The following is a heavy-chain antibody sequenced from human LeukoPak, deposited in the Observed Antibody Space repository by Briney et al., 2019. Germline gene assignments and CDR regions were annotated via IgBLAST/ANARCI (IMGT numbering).Heavy chain of an antibody. D-gene: IGHD5-24*01. J-gene: IGHJ4*02. CDR3: ARAEERWLVYLGIQFSGFDY. CDR1: GFTFSSYA. CDR2: ISYDGSNK. Sequence: GGSLRLSCAASGFTFSSYAMHWVRQAPGKGLEWVAVISYDGSNKYYADSVKGRFTISRDNSKNTLYLQMNSLRAEYTAVYYCARAEERWLVYLGIQFSGFDYWGQGTLVTVSS. V-gene: IGHV3-30*04.